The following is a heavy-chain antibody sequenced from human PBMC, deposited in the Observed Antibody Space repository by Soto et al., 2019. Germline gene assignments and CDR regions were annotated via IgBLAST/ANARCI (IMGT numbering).Heavy chain of an antibody. Sequence: ASVKVSCKVSGYTLTELSMHWVRQAPGKGLEWMGGFDPEDGETIYAQKFQGRVTMTEDTSTDTAYMELSSLRSEDTAVYYCATFSRHCSGGSCSSDAFDIWGQGTMVTVS. J-gene: IGHJ3*02. V-gene: IGHV1-24*01. CDR1: GYTLTELS. D-gene: IGHD2-15*01. CDR2: FDPEDGET. CDR3: ATFSRHCSGGSCSSDAFDI.